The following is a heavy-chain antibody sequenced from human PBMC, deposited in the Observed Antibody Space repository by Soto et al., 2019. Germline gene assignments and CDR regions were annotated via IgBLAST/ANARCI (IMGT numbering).Heavy chain of an antibody. Sequence: GESLKISCKGSGYSFTSYWIGWVRQMPGKGLEWMGIIYPGDSDTRYSPSFQGQVTISADKSISTAYLQGSSLKASDTAMYYCARMPLVVPAAIYAFDIGGQGTRVTVSS. J-gene: IGHJ3*02. CDR3: ARMPLVVPAAIYAFDI. V-gene: IGHV5-51*01. CDR2: IYPGDSDT. D-gene: IGHD2-2*01. CDR1: GYSFTSYW.